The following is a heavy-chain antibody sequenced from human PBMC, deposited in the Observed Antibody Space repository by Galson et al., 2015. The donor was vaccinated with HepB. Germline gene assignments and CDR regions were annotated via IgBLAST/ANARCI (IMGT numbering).Heavy chain of an antibody. CDR2: IRSSGHTI. V-gene: IGHV3-11*01. Sequence: SLRLSCAASGVTFSDHYMCWIRQAPGKGLEWVSYIRSSGHTIYYADSVKGRFTISSDNAKNSLYLQMNSLRAEDTAVYYCARSPLRWFDPWGQGTLVTVSS. D-gene: IGHD3-16*01. J-gene: IGHJ5*02. CDR3: ARSPLRWFDP. CDR1: GVTFSDHY.